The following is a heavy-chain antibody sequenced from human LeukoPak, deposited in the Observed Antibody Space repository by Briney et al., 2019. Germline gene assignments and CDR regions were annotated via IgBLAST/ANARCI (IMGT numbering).Heavy chain of an antibody. CDR2: IYYSGST. CDR1: GGSISSYY. J-gene: IGHJ4*02. D-gene: IGHD6-6*01. CDR3: ARTAAARPRLRFDY. V-gene: IGHV4-59*01. Sequence: PSETLSLTCTVSGGSISSYYWSWIRQPPGKGLEWIGYIYYSGSTNYNPSLKSRVTISVDTSKNQFSLKLSSVTAADTAVYYCARTAAARPRLRFDYWGQGTLVTVSS.